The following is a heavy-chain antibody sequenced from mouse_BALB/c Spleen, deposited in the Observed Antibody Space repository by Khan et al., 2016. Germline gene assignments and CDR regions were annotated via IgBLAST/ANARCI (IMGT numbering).Heavy chain of an antibody. CDR3: ARKESYYRYDGFDY. Sequence: EVELVESGGGLVQPGGSRKLSCTASGFTFSSFGMHWVRQAPEKGLEWVAYISSGSSTIYYADTVKGRFTISRDTPKNTLFLQMTSLRSEDTAMYYCARKESYYRYDGFDYWGQGTTLTVSS. D-gene: IGHD2-12*01. CDR2: ISSGSSTI. J-gene: IGHJ2*01. CDR1: GFTFSSFG. V-gene: IGHV5-17*02.